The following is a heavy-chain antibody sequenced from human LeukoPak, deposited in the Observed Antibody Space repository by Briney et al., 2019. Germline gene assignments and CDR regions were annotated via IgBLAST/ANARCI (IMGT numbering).Heavy chain of an antibody. V-gene: IGHV4-61*02. CDR2: IYTSGST. CDR3: ARQSGFSYDFDY. Sequence: SETLSLTCTVSGGSISSGSYYWSWIRQPAGKGLEWIGRIYTSGSTNYNPSLKSRVTISVDTSKNQFSLKLSSVTAADTAVYYCARQSGFSYDFDYWGQGTLVTVSS. D-gene: IGHD5-18*01. CDR1: GGSISSGSYY. J-gene: IGHJ4*02.